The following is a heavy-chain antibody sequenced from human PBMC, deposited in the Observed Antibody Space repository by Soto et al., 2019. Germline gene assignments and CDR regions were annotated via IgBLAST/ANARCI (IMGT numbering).Heavy chain of an antibody. CDR1: GFTFSSYW. CDR3: ARGPYYDILTGYYPQDGMDV. Sequence: EVQLVESGGGLVQPGGSLRLSCAASGFTFSSYWMHWVRQAPGKGLVWVSRINSDGSSTSYADSEKGRFTISRDNAKNTLYLQMNSLRAEDTAVYYCARGPYYDILTGYYPQDGMDVWGQGTTVTVSS. J-gene: IGHJ6*02. V-gene: IGHV3-74*01. D-gene: IGHD3-9*01. CDR2: INSDGSST.